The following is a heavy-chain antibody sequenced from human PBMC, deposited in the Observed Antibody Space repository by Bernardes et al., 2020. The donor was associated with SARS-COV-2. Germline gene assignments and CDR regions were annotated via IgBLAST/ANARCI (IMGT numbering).Heavy chain of an antibody. J-gene: IGHJ4*02. Sequence: GGSLRLSCTGSGFTFGDYAVSWVRQAPGKGLEWVGFIRSKTYGGTTEYAASVRDRFTISRDDSKSIAYLQMNSLEAEDTGVYYCTRDDSSTWHAPLSWGQGFQVTVSA. CDR1: GFTFGDYA. CDR2: IRSKTYGGTT. CDR3: TRDDSSTWHAPLS. D-gene: IGHD6-13*01. V-gene: IGHV3-49*04.